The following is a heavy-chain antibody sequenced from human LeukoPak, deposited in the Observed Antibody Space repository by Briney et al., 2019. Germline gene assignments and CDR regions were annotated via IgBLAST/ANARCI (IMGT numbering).Heavy chain of an antibody. D-gene: IGHD4-23*01. J-gene: IGHJ4*02. CDR1: GFTFSSYA. Sequence: GGSLRLSCAASGFTFSSYAMSWVRQAPGKGLEWVSAISGSGGSTYYADSVKGRFTISRDNSKNTLYLQMNSLRAEDTAVYYCAKDLDHGGNGLVDYWGQGTLVTVSS. CDR2: ISGSGGST. CDR3: AKDLDHGGNGLVDY. V-gene: IGHV3-23*01.